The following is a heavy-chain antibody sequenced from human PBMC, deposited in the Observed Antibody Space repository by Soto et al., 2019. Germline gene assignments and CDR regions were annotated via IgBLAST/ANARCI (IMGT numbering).Heavy chain of an antibody. D-gene: IGHD3-10*01. CDR1: GGSISSSSYY. J-gene: IGHJ4*02. V-gene: IGHV4-39*07. CDR3: ACRGGI. CDR2: IYYSGST. Sequence: SETLSLTCTVSGGSISSSSYYWGWIRQPPGKGREWIVSIYYSGSTYYNPSLKSRVTISVDTSKNQFSLKLSSVTAAVMAVYYCACRGGIWGQGTLVTVSS.